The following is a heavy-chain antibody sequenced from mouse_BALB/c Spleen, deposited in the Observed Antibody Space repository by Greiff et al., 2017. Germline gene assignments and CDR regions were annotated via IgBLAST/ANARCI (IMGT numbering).Heavy chain of an antibody. J-gene: IGHJ4*01. CDR1: GYIFTSYV. Sequence: VQLKQSGPELVKPGASVKMSCKASGYIFTSYVMHWVKQKPGQGLEWIGYINPYNDGTKYNEKFKGKATLTSDKSSSTAYMELSSLTSEDSAVYYCARITMITRYAMDYWGQGTSVTVSS. D-gene: IGHD2-4*01. V-gene: IGHV1-14*01. CDR3: ARITMITRYAMDY. CDR2: INPYNDGT.